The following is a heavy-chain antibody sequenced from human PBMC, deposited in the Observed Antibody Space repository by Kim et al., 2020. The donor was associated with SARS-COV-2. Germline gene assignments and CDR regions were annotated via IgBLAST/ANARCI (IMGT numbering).Heavy chain of an antibody. V-gene: IGHV4-34*01. CDR3: ARSYYYGSGSYSFAYYYYGMDV. CDR2: INHSGST. J-gene: IGHJ6*02. D-gene: IGHD3-10*01. CDR1: GGSFSGYY. Sequence: SETLSLTCAVYGGSFSGYYWSWIRQPPGKGLEWIGEINHSGSTNYNPSLKSRVTISVDTSKNQFSLKLSSVTAADTAVYYCARSYYYGSGSYSFAYYYYGMDVWGQGTTVTVSS.